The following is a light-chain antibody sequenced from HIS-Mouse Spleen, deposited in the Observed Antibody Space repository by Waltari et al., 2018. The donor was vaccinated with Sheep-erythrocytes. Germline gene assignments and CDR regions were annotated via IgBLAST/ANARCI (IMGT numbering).Light chain of an antibody. Sequence: QSALTQPRSVSGSPGQSVTISCTGTSSDVGGYNYVSWYQQHPGKAPKIMIYDVSKRTSGVPDRLPGSKSGNTASLTISGLQAEDEADYYCCSYAGSYTWVFGGGTKLTVL. V-gene: IGLV2-11*01. CDR1: SSDVGGYNY. CDR2: DVS. J-gene: IGLJ3*02. CDR3: CSYAGSYTWV.